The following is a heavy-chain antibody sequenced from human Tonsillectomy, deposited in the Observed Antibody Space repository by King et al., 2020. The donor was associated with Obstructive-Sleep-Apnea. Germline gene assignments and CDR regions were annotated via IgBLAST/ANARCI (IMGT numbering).Heavy chain of an antibody. CDR3: ASLERYYYDSSGYSPL. Sequence: QLQESGPGLVKPSGTLSLTCAVSGGSISSSNWWSWVRQPPGKGLEWIGEIYHSGSTNYNPSLKSRVTISVDKSKNKFSLKLSSVTAADTAVYYCASLERYYYDSSGYSPLWGQGTLVTVSS. CDR1: GGSISSSNW. CDR2: IYHSGST. V-gene: IGHV4-4*02. D-gene: IGHD3-22*01. J-gene: IGHJ4*02.